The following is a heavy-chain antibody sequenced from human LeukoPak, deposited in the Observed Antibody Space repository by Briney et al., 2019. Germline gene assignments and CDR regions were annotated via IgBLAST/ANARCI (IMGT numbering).Heavy chain of an antibody. CDR2: IIPIFGTA. V-gene: IGHV1-69*05. Sequence: KVSCKASGGTFSSYAISWVRQAPGQGLEWMGGIIPIFGTANYAQKFQGRVTITTDESTSTAYMELSSLRSEDTAVYYCARSAPLRFTTTYYYDSSGYYFGYWGQGTLVTVSS. D-gene: IGHD3-22*01. J-gene: IGHJ4*02. CDR1: GGTFSSYA. CDR3: ARSAPLRFTTTYYYDSSGYYFGY.